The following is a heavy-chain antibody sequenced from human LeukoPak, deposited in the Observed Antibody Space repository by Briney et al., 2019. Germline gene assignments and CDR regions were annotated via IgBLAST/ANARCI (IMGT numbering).Heavy chain of an antibody. J-gene: IGHJ4*02. CDR2: MNPNSGNT. CDR3: ARGRGLRLGELYGY. Sequence: ASVMVSCKASGYTFISYDINWVRQATGQGLEWMGWMNPNSGNTGYAQKFQGRVTMTRNTSISTAYMELSSLRSEDTAVYYCARGRGLRLGELYGYWGQGTLVTVSS. CDR1: GYTFISYD. D-gene: IGHD3-16*01. V-gene: IGHV1-8*01.